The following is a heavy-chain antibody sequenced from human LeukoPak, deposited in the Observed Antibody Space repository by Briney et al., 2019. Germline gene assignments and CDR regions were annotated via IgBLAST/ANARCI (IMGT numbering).Heavy chain of an antibody. CDR2: ISSSGSTI. Sequence: PGGSLRLSCAASGFTFTDYYMSWIRQAPGKGLEWVSYISSSGSTIYYADSVKGRFTISRDNSQNTVSLQVNNLRTEDTALYYCTKTSLSDASGHYYYMDVWGKGTTVTVSS. CDR1: GFTFTDYY. CDR3: TKTSLSDASGHYYYMDV. J-gene: IGHJ6*03. D-gene: IGHD3-3*01. V-gene: IGHV3-11*04.